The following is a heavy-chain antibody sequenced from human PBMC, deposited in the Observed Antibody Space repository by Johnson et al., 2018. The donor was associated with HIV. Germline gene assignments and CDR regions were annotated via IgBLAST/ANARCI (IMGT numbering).Heavy chain of an antibody. V-gene: IGHV3-9*01. CDR3: AKDLECFMVQGQPIGLHAFDI. CDR1: GFTFNDYA. J-gene: IGHJ3*02. Sequence: VQLVESGGGSVKPGDSLRLSCAAAGFTFNDYAMHWVRQAPGKGLEWVHGISWNSNSIGYADSVKGRFTIARGNAKNSLYLQMNSLRAEDTALYYCAKDLECFMVQGQPIGLHAFDIWGQGTMVTVSS. CDR2: ISWNSNSI. D-gene: IGHD3-10*01.